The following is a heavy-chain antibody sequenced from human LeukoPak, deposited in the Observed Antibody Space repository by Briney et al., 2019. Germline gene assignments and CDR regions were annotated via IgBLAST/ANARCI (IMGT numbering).Heavy chain of an antibody. CDR2: INPNSGGT. V-gene: IGHV1-2*02. Sequence: ASVKVSCKACGYTFIGYYMQWVRQAPGQGLEWMGWINPNSGGTNYAQKFQGRVTMTRDTSISTAYMELSRLRSDDTAVYYCARSRERYYDFWSGVSLDIWGQGTMVTVSS. CDR3: ARSRERYYDFWSGVSLDI. J-gene: IGHJ3*02. D-gene: IGHD3-3*01. CDR1: GYTFIGYY.